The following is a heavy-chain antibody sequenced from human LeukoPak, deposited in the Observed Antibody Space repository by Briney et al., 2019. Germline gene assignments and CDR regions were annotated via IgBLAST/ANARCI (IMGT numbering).Heavy chain of an antibody. CDR3: AKVAEMDTILGKFDN. CDR2: ISGNGGRT. CDR1: GFTYSSYA. Sequence: PGRSLRLSCAASGFTYSSYAMSWVRQAPGKGLEWVSAISGNGGRTYYADSVKGRFTISRDNSKNTLYLQMNSLRAEDTALYYCAKVAEMDTILGKFDNWGQGTLVTVSS. J-gene: IGHJ5*02. D-gene: IGHD5-24*01. V-gene: IGHV3-23*01.